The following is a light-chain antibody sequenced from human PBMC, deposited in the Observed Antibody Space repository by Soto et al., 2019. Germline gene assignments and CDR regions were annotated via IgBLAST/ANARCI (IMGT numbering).Light chain of an antibody. J-gene: IGLJ1*01. CDR3: SSYTSSSTIDV. CDR2: EVT. V-gene: IGLV2-14*01. Sequence: SALTQPASVSGAPGQSITISCSGTSSDVGGYNYVSWYQQHPGKAPKLMIYEVTNRPSGVSNRFSGSKSGNTASLTISGLQAEDEADYYCSSYTSSSTIDVFGYGTKVTVL. CDR1: SSDVGGYNY.